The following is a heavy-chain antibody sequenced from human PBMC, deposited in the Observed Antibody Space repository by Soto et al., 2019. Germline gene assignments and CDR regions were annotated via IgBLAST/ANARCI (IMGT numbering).Heavy chain of an antibody. CDR1: GYTFTSYA. J-gene: IGHJ4*02. Sequence: ASVKVSCKASGYTFTSYAMHWVRQAPGQRLEWMGWINAGNGNTEYSQKFQGRITITRDTSASTAYMELSSLRSEDTAVYYCARFPTEYYYDSSGYYFYYWGQGTLVTVSS. CDR3: ARFPTEYYYDSSGYYFYY. V-gene: IGHV1-3*01. D-gene: IGHD3-22*01. CDR2: INAGNGNT.